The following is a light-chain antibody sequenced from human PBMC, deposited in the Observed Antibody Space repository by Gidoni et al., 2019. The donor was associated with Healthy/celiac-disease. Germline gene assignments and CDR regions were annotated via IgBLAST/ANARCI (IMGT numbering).Light chain of an antibody. Sequence: EIVMTQSPATLSVSPAERATLSCRASQSVSSNLAWYQQKPGQAPRLLIYGASTRATGIPARFSGSGSGTEFTLTISSLQSEDFAVYYCQQYNNWPPWWTFGQGTKVEIK. CDR1: QSVSSN. V-gene: IGKV3-15*01. CDR2: GAS. J-gene: IGKJ1*01. CDR3: QQYNNWPPWWT.